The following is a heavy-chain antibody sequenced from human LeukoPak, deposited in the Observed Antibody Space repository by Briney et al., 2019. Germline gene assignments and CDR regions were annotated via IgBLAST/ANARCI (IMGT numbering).Heavy chain of an antibody. D-gene: IGHD4/OR15-4a*01. CDR2: IKRKTEGETT. CDR1: GFXFTYAW. CDR3: VTFRDGACY. J-gene: IGHJ4*02. Sequence: GGSLRLSCTTSGFXFTYAWISWVRQAPGKGLEWVGRIKRKTEGETTDYAAPVKGRFTISRDDSKNTLYLQMNSLKTEDTAVYYCVTFRDGACYWGQGTLVIVSS. V-gene: IGHV3-15*01.